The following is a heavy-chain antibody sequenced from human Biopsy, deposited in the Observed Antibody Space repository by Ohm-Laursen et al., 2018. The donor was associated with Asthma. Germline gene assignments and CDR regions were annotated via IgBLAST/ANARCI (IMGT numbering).Heavy chain of an antibody. D-gene: IGHD2-15*01. J-gene: IGHJ4*02. V-gene: IGHV3-23*01. CDR1: GFTFSSSA. CDR3: ARDVDLRSVY. Sequence: GQTLSLTCAASGFTFSSSAMSWVRQAPGKGLERVSAITGSGGTTYYADSVRGRFTISRDNSKSTLFLQMDSLSAEDTAVYYCARDVDLRSVYWGQGTLVTVSS. CDR2: ITGSGGTT.